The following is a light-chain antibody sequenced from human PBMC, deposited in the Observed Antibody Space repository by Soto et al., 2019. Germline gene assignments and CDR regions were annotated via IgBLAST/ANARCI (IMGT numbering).Light chain of an antibody. V-gene: IGLV2-14*01. Sequence: QSALTQPASVSGSPGQSITLSCTGTSSDVGGYNYVSWYQQHPGKAPKLMIYEVSNRPSGVSNCFSGSKSGNTASLTISGLHAEDEADYYCSSYTSSSTWVFGGGTKLTVL. CDR1: SSDVGGYNY. CDR2: EVS. J-gene: IGLJ3*02. CDR3: SSYTSSSTWV.